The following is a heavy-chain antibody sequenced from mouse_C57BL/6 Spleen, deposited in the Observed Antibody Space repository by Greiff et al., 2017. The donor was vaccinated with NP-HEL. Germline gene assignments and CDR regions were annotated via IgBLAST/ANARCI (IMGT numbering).Heavy chain of an antibody. Sequence: EVKLVESGPELVKPGASVKMSCKASGYTFTDYNMHWVKQSHGKSLEWIGYINPNNGGTSYNQKFKGKATLTVNKSSSTAYMELRSLTSEDSAVYYCARGGFLPSFDYWGQGTTLTVSS. J-gene: IGHJ2*01. D-gene: IGHD6-1*01. CDR2: INPNNGGT. V-gene: IGHV1-22*01. CDR3: ARGGFLPSFDY. CDR1: GYTFTDYN.